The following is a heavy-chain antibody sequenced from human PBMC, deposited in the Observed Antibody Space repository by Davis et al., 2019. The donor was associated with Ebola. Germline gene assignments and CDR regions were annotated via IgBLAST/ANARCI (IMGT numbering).Heavy chain of an antibody. J-gene: IGHJ5*02. CDR1: LYILINYA. CDR3: ARGRTVTGTRGLSWFDP. Sequence: ASVPVSRMASLYILINYAIHWVRQAPGQGLEWMGCINAGDGKIIYSDNLQGRLTITRDTSATTAYMELSSLRSEDTAAYYCARGRTVTGTRGLSWFDPWGQGTLVTVSS. V-gene: IGHV1-3*01. D-gene: IGHD6-19*01. CDR2: INAGDGKI.